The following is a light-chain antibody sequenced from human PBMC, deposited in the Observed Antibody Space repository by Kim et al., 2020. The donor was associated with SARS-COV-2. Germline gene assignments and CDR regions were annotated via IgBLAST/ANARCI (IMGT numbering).Light chain of an antibody. CDR2: DAS. CDR1: QSVSTY. V-gene: IGKV3-11*01. J-gene: IGKJ4*01. Sequence: SLSPGERATLPCRASQSVSTYLAWYQQKPGQAPRLLIYDASKRATGIPARFSGSGSGTGFTLTISSLEPEDFAVYYCQHRTNWLSFGGGTKVDIK. CDR3: QHRTNWLS.